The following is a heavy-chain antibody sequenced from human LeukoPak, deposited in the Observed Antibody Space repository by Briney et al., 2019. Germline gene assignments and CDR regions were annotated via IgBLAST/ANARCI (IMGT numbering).Heavy chain of an antibody. J-gene: IGHJ6*02. Sequence: SETLSLTCVVYGGSFSGYYWSWIRQPPGKGLEWIGEINHSGSTNYNPSLKSRVTISVDTSKNQFSLKLSSVTAADTAVYYCARGYWAHGMNVWGPGTTVTVSS. D-gene: IGHD2-15*01. CDR1: GGSFSGYY. CDR3: ARGYWAHGMNV. V-gene: IGHV4-34*01. CDR2: INHSGST.